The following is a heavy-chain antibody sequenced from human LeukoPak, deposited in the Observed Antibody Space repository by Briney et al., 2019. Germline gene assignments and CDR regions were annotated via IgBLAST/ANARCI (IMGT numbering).Heavy chain of an antibody. CDR1: GGTFSSYA. D-gene: IGHD1-26*01. V-gene: IGHV1-69*13. J-gene: IGHJ4*02. CDR2: IIPFFGTA. CDR3: ARDLKGGSSNFDY. Sequence: GASVKVACKASGGTFSSYAISWVRQAPGQGLEWMGGIIPFFGTANYAQKFQGRVTITADESTSTAYMELSSLRSEDTAVYYCARDLKGGSSNFDYWGQGTLVTVSS.